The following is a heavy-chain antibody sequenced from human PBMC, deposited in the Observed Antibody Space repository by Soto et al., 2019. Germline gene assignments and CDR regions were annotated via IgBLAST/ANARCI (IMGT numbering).Heavy chain of an antibody. CDR2: MNPNSGNT. Sequence: ASVKVSCKASGYTFTSYDINWVRQATGQGLEWMGWMNPNSGNTGYAQKFQGRVTMTRNTSISTAYMELSSLRSEDTAVYYCAREGYSGNWFDPWGQGTLVTVSS. CDR3: AREGYSGNWFDP. J-gene: IGHJ5*02. V-gene: IGHV1-8*01. D-gene: IGHD6-13*01. CDR1: GYTFTSYD.